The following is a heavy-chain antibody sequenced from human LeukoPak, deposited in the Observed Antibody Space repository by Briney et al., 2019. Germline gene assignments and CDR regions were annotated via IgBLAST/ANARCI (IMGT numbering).Heavy chain of an antibody. Sequence: GASVKVSCKASGYTFTSYYMHWVRQAPGQGLEWMGLINPTGGSTGYAQKFQGRVTMTRDMSTSTDYMELSSLRSEDTAIYYCARDNSVGDNAWWFGPRGQGTLVTVSS. CDR2: INPTGGST. CDR1: GYTFTSYY. J-gene: IGHJ5*02. V-gene: IGHV1-46*01. CDR3: ARDNSVGDNAWWFGP. D-gene: IGHD1-26*01.